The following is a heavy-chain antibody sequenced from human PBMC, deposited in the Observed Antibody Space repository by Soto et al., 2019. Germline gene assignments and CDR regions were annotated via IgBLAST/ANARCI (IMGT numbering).Heavy chain of an antibody. Sequence: GGSLRLSCAASGFTFDDYAMHWVRQAPGKGLEWVSGISWNSGSIGYADSVKGRFTISRDNAKNSLYLQMNSLRAEDTALYYCAKDSYCSSTSCYVDYWGQGTLVTVSS. D-gene: IGHD2-2*01. CDR1: GFTFDDYA. V-gene: IGHV3-9*01. CDR3: AKDSYCSSTSCYVDY. J-gene: IGHJ4*02. CDR2: ISWNSGSI.